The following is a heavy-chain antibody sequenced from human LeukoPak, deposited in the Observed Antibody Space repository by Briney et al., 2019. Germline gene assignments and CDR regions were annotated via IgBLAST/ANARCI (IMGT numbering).Heavy chain of an antibody. J-gene: IGHJ4*02. CDR2: ISGSGGST. CDR1: GFTFSSYA. V-gene: IGHV3-23*01. Sequence: GGSLRLSCAASGFTFSSYAMSWVRQAPGKGLEWVSAISGSGGSTYYADSVKDRFTISRDNSKNTLYLQMNSLRAEDTAVYYCAKWKITMIVVVIIPTYLDYWGQGTLVTVSS. CDR3: AKWKITMIVVVIIPTYLDY. D-gene: IGHD3-22*01.